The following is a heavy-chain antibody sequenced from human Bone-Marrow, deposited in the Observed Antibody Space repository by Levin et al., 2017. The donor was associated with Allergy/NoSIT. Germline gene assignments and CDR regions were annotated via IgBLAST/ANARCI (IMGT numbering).Heavy chain of an antibody. J-gene: IGHJ6*02. CDR3: AKDSTTQPIQLWPPPRLYGMDV. CDR1: GFTFSSYA. CDR2: ISGSGGST. D-gene: IGHD5-18*01. V-gene: IGHV3-23*01. Sequence: GGSLRLSCAASGFTFSSYAMSWVRQAPGKGLEWVSAISGSGGSTYYADSVKGRFTISRDNSKNTLYLQMNSLRAEDTAVYYCAKDSTTQPIQLWPPPRLYGMDVWGQGTTVTVSS.